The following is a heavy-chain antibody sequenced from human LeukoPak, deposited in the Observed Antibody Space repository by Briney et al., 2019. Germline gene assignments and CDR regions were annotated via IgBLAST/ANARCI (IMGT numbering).Heavy chain of an antibody. CDR3: ARDGDYGSGSYGSGSYYYYYMDV. CDR1: GGSISSYY. D-gene: IGHD3-10*01. J-gene: IGHJ6*03. V-gene: IGHV4-4*07. Sequence: SETLSLTCTVSGGSISSYYWSWIRQPAGKGLEWIGRIYTSGSTNYNPSLKSRVTTSVDTSKNQFSLKLSSVTAADTAVYYCARDGDYGSGSYGSGSYYYYYMDVWGKGTTVTVSS. CDR2: IYTSGST.